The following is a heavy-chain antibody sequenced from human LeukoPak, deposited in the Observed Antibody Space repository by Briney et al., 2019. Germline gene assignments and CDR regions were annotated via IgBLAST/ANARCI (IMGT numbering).Heavy chain of an antibody. V-gene: IGHV1-46*01. CDR1: GYTFTSNY. J-gene: IGHJ4*02. CDR3: ARDQEGFDY. Sequence: GASVTVSCTASGYTFTSNYIHWVRQAPGQGLEWMGMIYPRDGSTSYAQKFQGRVTMTRDTSTSTVHMELSGLRSEDTAVYYCARDQEGFDYWGQGTLVTVSS. CDR2: IYPRDGST.